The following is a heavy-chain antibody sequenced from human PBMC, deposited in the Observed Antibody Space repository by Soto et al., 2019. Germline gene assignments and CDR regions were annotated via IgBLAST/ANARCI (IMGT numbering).Heavy chain of an antibody. CDR2: INQDGSGK. CDR3: ARDGITSWYSYDYHGMDV. CDR1: GFTFRTYW. D-gene: IGHD5-18*01. Sequence: EVQLVESGGGLVQPGGSLRLSCGASGFTFRTYWLSWVRQAPGKGLEWVANINQDGSGKNYVDSVKGRFTISRDNAKNSLYIHMSSLRAEDTALYYCARDGITSWYSYDYHGMDVWGQGTTVTVSS. V-gene: IGHV3-7*05. J-gene: IGHJ6*02.